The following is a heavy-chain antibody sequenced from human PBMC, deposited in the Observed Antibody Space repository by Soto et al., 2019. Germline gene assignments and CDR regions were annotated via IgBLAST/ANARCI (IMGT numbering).Heavy chain of an antibody. J-gene: IGHJ6*02. Sequence: VSVTGSCKFSGYTLAEFSMQWVRQAPGKGLELMGGFDPEDGETIYAQKFQGRVTMTEDTSTDTAYMELSSLRSEDTAVYYCATGGYCSSTSCLGGDYYYYGMDVWGQGTTVTVS. CDR1: GYTLAEFS. D-gene: IGHD2-2*01. CDR3: ATGGYCSSTSCLGGDYYYYGMDV. V-gene: IGHV1-24*01. CDR2: FDPEDGET.